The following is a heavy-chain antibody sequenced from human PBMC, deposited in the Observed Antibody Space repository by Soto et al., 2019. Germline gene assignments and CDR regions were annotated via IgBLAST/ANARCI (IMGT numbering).Heavy chain of an antibody. V-gene: IGHV1-18*04. J-gene: IGHJ4*02. CDR3: ARDGRYYYDSVDY. CDR2: ISAYNGET. CDR1: GYTFTSYG. Sequence: ASVKVSCKASGYTFTSYGISWVRQAPGQGLEWVGWISAYNGETKYAQNFQGRVAMTTDTSTTTAYMELWILRSDDTAVYYCARDGRYYYDSVDYWGQGTQVTVPQ. D-gene: IGHD3-22*01.